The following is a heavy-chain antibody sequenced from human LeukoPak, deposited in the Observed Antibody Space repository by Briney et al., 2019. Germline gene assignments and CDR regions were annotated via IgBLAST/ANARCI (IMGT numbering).Heavy chain of an antibody. V-gene: IGHV1-69*13. J-gene: IGHJ4*02. CDR1: GGTFSSYA. Sequence: SVKVSCKASGGTFSSYAISWVPQAPGQGREWLGGIIPIFGTANYAQKFQGRVTITADESTSTAYMELSSLRSEDTAVYYCESDADYGESPGFYVFDYWGQGTLVTVSS. CDR3: ESDADYGESPGFYVFDY. CDR2: IIPIFGTA. D-gene: IGHD4-17*01.